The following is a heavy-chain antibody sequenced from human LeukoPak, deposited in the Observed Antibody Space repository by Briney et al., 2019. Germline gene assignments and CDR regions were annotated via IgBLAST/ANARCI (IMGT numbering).Heavy chain of an antibody. Sequence: ASVKVSCKASGYTFTSYGISWVRQAPGQGLEWMGWISAYNGNTNYAQKLQGRVTMTTDTSTSTAYMELSRLTSDDTAVYYCARDTYGGNWSLGYWGQGTLVTVSS. V-gene: IGHV1-18*01. J-gene: IGHJ4*02. CDR2: ISAYNGNT. D-gene: IGHD4-23*01. CDR1: GYTFTSYG. CDR3: ARDTYGGNWSLGY.